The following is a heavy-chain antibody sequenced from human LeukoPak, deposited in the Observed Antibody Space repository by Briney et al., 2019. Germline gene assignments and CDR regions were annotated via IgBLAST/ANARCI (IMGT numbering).Heavy chain of an antibody. Sequence: PSETLSLTCTVSGGSISSYYWTWIRQLPGKGLEWIGYIHYSGSTNYNPSLKSRVTISVDTSKNQFSLKLSSVTAADTAVYYCARGTTVTLRYFDHWGQGTLVTVSS. CDR2: IHYSGST. D-gene: IGHD4-17*01. V-gene: IGHV4-59*01. CDR3: ARGTTVTLRYFDH. CDR1: GGSISSYY. J-gene: IGHJ4*02.